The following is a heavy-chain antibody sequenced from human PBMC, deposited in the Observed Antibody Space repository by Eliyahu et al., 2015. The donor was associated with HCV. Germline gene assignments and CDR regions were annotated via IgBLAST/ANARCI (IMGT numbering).Heavy chain of an antibody. Sequence: QVHLVESGGGLVKPGGSLRLSCAASGFVFSDYYMHWVRQAPGKGLGWVSXISSGGSTEYYADSVKGRFTISRDNAKNSLNLQMNSLRAEDTAMYYCTRDRPEPNDNGYDHWGQGTLVTVSS. CDR2: ISSGGSTE. D-gene: IGHD5-12*01. J-gene: IGHJ4*02. CDR1: GFVFSDYY. CDR3: TRDRPEPNDNGYDH. V-gene: IGHV3-11*01.